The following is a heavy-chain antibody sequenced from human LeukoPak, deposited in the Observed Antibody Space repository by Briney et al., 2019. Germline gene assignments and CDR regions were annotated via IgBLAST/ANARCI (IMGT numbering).Heavy chain of an antibody. CDR2: TYYNSKWYN. CDR1: GDSVSSGNYA. D-gene: IGHD5-24*01. CDR3: VVGWLRGWSDP. V-gene: IGHV6-1*01. Sequence: SQTLSLTCAIPGDSVSSGNYALNWIRQSPSRGLEWLGRTYYNSKWYNDYAVSVKTRVAINPDTSKNQVSLQLNSVTPEDTAVYYCVVGWLRGWSDPWGQGTLVTVSS. J-gene: IGHJ5*02.